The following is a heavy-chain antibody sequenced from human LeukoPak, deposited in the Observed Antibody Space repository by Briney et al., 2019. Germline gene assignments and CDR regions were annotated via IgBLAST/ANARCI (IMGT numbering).Heavy chain of an antibody. J-gene: IGHJ4*02. Sequence: SETLSLTCTVSGGSISSNNYYWGWIRQPPGKGLEWIGSIYYSGTTYYNPSLKSRVTTSVDTSKNQVSLKLSSVTAADTAVYYCARIAVYDFWSGYSGRTPPYYFDYWGQGTLVTVSS. CDR3: ARIAVYDFWSGYSGRTPPYYFDY. D-gene: IGHD3-3*01. V-gene: IGHV4-39*01. CDR1: GGSISSNNYY. CDR2: IYYSGTT.